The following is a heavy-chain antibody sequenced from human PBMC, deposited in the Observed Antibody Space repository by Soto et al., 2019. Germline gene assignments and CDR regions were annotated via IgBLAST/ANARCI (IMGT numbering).Heavy chain of an antibody. D-gene: IGHD5-12*01. CDR3: ARLGPRGSGYDHDGY. J-gene: IGHJ4*02. CDR1: GYSFTSYW. Sequence: GESLKISCKGSGYSFTSYWIGWVRQMPGKGLEWMGIIYPGDSDTRSSPSFQGQVTISADKSISTAYLQWSSLKASDTAMYYCARLGPRGSGYDHDGYWGQGTLVTVSS. V-gene: IGHV5-51*01. CDR2: IYPGDSDT.